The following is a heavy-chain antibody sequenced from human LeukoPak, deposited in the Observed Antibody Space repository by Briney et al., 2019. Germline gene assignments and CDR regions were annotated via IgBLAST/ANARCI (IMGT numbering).Heavy chain of an antibody. CDR1: GFTFINAW. J-gene: IGHJ2*01. V-gene: IGHV3-15*01. CDR3: ARDYYDSSGYLLGWYFDL. Sequence: PGGSLRLSCAASGFTFINAWMNWVRQAPGKGLEWVGRIKSKTDGGTTDYAAPVKGRFTISRDDSKNTLYLQMNSLRAEDTAVYYCARDYYDSSGYLLGWYFDLWGRGTLVTVSS. D-gene: IGHD3-22*01. CDR2: IKSKTDGGTT.